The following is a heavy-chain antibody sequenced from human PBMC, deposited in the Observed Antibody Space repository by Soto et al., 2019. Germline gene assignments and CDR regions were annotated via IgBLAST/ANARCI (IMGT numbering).Heavy chain of an antibody. V-gene: IGHV1-2*02. CDR2: INPNSGGT. CDR3: ASTPTQKNLFDY. J-gene: IGHJ4*02. CDR1: GYTFTGYY. Sequence: GASVKVSCKASGYTFTGYYMHWVGQAPGQGLEWMGWINPNSGGTNYEQKFQGRVTMTRDTSISTAYMELSRLRSDDTAVYYCASTPTQKNLFDYWGQGSLVTVSS.